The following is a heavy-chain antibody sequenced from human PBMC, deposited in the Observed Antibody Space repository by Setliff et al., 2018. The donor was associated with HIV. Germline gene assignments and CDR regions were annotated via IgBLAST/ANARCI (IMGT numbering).Heavy chain of an antibody. CDR2: IYYSGST. CDR3: ARGCSGGTCTSDAFDI. V-gene: IGHV4-59*11. J-gene: IGHJ3*02. CDR1: GGSISSHY. D-gene: IGHD2-15*01. Sequence: PSETLSLTCTVSGGSISSHYWSWIRQPPGKGLEWIGYIYYSGSTNYNPSLKSRVTISVDTSKNQFSLKLSSVTAADTAVYYCARGCSGGTCTSDAFDIWGQGTMVTVSS.